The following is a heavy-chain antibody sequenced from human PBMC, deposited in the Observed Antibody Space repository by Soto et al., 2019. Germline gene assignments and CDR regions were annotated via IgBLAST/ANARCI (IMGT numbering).Heavy chain of an antibody. V-gene: IGHV1-69*02. CDR2: IIPILGIA. Sequence: ASVKVSCKASGGTFSSYTISWVRQAPGQGLEWMGRIIPILGIANYAQKFQGRVTITADKSTSTAFMELSSLRSEDTAVYYCASGAAAGMIDYWGQGTLVTVSS. CDR1: GGTFSSYT. D-gene: IGHD6-13*01. J-gene: IGHJ4*02. CDR3: ASGAAAGMIDY.